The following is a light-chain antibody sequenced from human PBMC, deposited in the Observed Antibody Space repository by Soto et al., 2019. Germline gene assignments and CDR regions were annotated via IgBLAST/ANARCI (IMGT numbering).Light chain of an antibody. Sequence: QPVLTQSPSASASLGASVKLTCTLSSGHSNYAIAWHQQQPEKGPRFLMKLNSDGSHSKGDGIPDRFSGSSSGAERYLTISTLQCGDEADYYCQTWVTGIHIFGGGTKVTVL. CDR2: LNSDGSH. CDR3: QTWVTGIHI. V-gene: IGLV4-69*01. J-gene: IGLJ2*01. CDR1: SGHSNYA.